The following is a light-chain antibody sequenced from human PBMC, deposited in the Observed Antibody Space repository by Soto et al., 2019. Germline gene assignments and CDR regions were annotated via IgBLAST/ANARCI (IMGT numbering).Light chain of an antibody. V-gene: IGKV4-1*01. CDR1: QSVLTTDSNNKNY. CDR2: WAS. Sequence: DIVMTQSPDSLAVSLGERATITCRSSQSVLTTDSNNKNYLAWYQHKSGQPPRLLIYWASTRESGVPDRFSGSGSGTEFTLTISSLQAEDEAVYFCHQRNKFGQGTRLEIK. CDR3: HQRNK. J-gene: IGKJ5*01.